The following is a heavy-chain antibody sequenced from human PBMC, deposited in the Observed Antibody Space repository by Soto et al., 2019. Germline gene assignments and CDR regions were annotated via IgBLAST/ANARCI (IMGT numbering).Heavy chain of an antibody. CDR2: IYDSVNT. D-gene: IGHD3-9*01. Sequence: QVQLQESGPGLVKPSQTLSLTCTVSGDSLSSGGHYWSWIRQHPGKGLEWIGHIYDSVNTYYSPSLRSRVTLSADMAKNQFSLKLRSVTAADTGVYYCARVDHRGYFAILTDYWGQGTLVTVSS. CDR1: GDSLSSGGHY. V-gene: IGHV4-31*03. J-gene: IGHJ4*02. CDR3: ARVDHRGYFAILTDY.